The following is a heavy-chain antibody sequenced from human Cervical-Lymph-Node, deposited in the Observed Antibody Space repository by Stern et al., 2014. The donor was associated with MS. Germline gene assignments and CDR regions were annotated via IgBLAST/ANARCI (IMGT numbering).Heavy chain of an antibody. Sequence: QMQLVQSGAEVERPGASVKVSCKASGYTFTAYFLHWVRQAPGQGLEWMGWISPKTGSATYAQKFQDRVTMTRDTSINTGYMEVSSLRSDDTVVYYCARDRGSYSDYWGQGTLVAVSS. CDR1: GYTFTAYF. CDR2: ISPKTGSA. CDR3: ARDRGSYSDY. D-gene: IGHD1-26*01. J-gene: IGHJ4*02. V-gene: IGHV1-2*02.